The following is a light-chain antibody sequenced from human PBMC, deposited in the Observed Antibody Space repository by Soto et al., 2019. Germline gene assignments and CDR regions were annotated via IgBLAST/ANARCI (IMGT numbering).Light chain of an antibody. Sequence: EMVMTQSPATLSVSPGERATLSCRASQSVSSNLAWYQQKPGQAPRLLIYGASTRATGIPARFSGSGSGTEFTLIISSLQSEDFAVYYCQQYNNWPPITFGQGTKVEIK. V-gene: IGKV3-15*01. J-gene: IGKJ1*01. CDR3: QQYNNWPPIT. CDR1: QSVSSN. CDR2: GAS.